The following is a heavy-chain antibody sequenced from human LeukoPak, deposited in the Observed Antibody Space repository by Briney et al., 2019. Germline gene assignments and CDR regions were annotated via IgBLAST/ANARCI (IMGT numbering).Heavy chain of an antibody. CDR3: AKEDDFWSGYSGY. D-gene: IGHD3-3*01. V-gene: IGHV3-33*06. Sequence: GGSLRLSCAASGFTFSSFGMHWVRQAPGKGLEWVAVIWYDGSNKYYADSVKGRFTISRDNSKNTLYLQMNSLRAEDTAVYYCAKEDDFWSGYSGYWGQGTLVTVSS. CDR1: GFTFSSFG. J-gene: IGHJ4*02. CDR2: IWYDGSNK.